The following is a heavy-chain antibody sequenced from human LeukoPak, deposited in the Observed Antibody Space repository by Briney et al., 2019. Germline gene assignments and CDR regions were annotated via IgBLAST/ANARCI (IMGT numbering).Heavy chain of an antibody. J-gene: IGHJ5*02. CDR2: INHSGST. Sequence: SETLSLTCAVYGGSFSGYYWSWIRQPPGKGLEWIGEINHSGSTNYSPSLKSRVTISVDTSKNQFSLKLSSVTAADTAVYYCARRLYDSSGYYRNWFDPWGQGTLVTVSS. CDR1: GGSFSGYY. CDR3: ARRLYDSSGYYRNWFDP. D-gene: IGHD3-22*01. V-gene: IGHV4-34*01.